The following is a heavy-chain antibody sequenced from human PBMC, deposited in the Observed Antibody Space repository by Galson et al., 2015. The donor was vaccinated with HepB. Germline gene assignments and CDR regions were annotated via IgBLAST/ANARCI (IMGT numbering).Heavy chain of an antibody. D-gene: IGHD2-8*02. Sequence: SLRLSCAASGFTFSNYRMSWVRQAPGKGLEWVSYISTTGTTVHYADSVNGRTTISRDNAENSLYLQMDSLRAEDTAFYYCARAKSSSETGGYPAFDYWGQGTLVTVSS. V-gene: IGHV3-48*03. CDR3: ARAKSSSETGGYPAFDY. CDR1: GFTFSNYR. CDR2: ISTTGTTV. J-gene: IGHJ4*02.